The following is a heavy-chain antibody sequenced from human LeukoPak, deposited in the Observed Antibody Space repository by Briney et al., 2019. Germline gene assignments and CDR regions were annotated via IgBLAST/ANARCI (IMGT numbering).Heavy chain of an antibody. D-gene: IGHD3-10*01. V-gene: IGHV1-8*01. J-gene: IGHJ4*02. CDR3: ARDWGTCYYGSTEEN. CDR1: GYTFTSYD. CDR2: MNPNSGNT. Sequence: ASVKVSCKASGYTFTSYDINWVRQATGQGLEWMGWMNPNSGNTGYAQKFQGRVTMTRNTSISTAYMELSSLRSEDTAVYYCARDWGTCYYGSTEENWGQGTLVTVSS.